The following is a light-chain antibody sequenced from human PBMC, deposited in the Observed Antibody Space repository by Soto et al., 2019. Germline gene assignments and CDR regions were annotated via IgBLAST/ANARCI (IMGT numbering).Light chain of an antibody. CDR1: QSVSSN. CDR3: QQYNTWPRT. CDR2: VTS. J-gene: IGKJ1*01. Sequence: EIVMTQSPATLSVSPGERATLSCRASQSVSSNLAWYQQKPGQAPRLLIYVTSTRATGIPARLSGSGSGTEFTLTISSLQSEDFAVYYCQQYNTWPRTFGQGTKVDIK. V-gene: IGKV3-15*01.